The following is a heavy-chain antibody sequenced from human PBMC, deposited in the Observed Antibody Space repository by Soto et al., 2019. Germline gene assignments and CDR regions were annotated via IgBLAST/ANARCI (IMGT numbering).Heavy chain of an antibody. D-gene: IGHD2-2*01. CDR1: GGTFSSYA. V-gene: IGHV1-69*01. Sequence: QVQLMQSGAEVKKPGSSVKVSCKASGGTFSSYAISWVRQAPGQGLEWMGGIIPIFGTANYAQKFQGRVTITADESTSTAYMELSSLRSEDTAVYYCALRNCSSTSCYPAEYFQHWGQGTLVTVSS. J-gene: IGHJ1*01. CDR2: IIPIFGTA. CDR3: ALRNCSSTSCYPAEYFQH.